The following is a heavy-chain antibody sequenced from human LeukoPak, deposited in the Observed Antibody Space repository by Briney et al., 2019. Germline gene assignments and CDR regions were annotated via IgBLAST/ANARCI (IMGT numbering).Heavy chain of an antibody. Sequence: PSETLSLTCAVSGGSISSNSYYWGWIRQPPGKGLEWIGSIYYSGSTYYNPSLKSRVTISVDTSKNQFSLKLSSVTAADTAVYYCARERVVFSPAIAVAGSLWFDPWGQGTLVTVSS. CDR3: ARERVVFSPAIAVAGSLWFDP. V-gene: IGHV4-39*07. D-gene: IGHD6-19*01. CDR1: GGSISSNSYY. CDR2: IYYSGST. J-gene: IGHJ5*02.